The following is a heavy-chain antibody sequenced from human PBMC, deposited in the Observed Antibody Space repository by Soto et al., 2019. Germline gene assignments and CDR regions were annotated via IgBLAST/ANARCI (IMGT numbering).Heavy chain of an antibody. D-gene: IGHD3-10*01. CDR2: ISYSGIT. CDR1: GGPITSTSSNYY. J-gene: IGHJ4*02. Sequence: QLQLQESGPGLVKPSETLSLTCSVSGGPITSTSSNYYWGWIRQPPGKGLEWIGSISYSGITYYNPSLKSRVTISVDTSKNQFSLKLTSVTAADTAVYYCARHASDMVRGLFEYWGQGTLVTISS. V-gene: IGHV4-39*01. CDR3: ARHASDMVRGLFEY.